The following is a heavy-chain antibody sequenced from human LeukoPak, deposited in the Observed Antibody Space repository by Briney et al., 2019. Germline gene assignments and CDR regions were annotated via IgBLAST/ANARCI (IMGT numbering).Heavy chain of an antibody. Sequence: SETLSLTCTVSGGSISSYYWSWIRQPPGKGLEWIGYIYYSGSTNYNPSLKSRVTISVDTSKNQFYSHGFWSGYYDYYYYYMDVWGKGTTVTVSS. J-gene: IGHJ6*03. CDR1: GGSISSYY. D-gene: IGHD3-3*01. CDR3: DV. V-gene: IGHV4-59*01. CDR2: IYYSGST.